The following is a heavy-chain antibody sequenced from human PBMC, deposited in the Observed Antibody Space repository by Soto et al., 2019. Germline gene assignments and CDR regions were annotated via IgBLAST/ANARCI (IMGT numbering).Heavy chain of an antibody. D-gene: IGHD2-15*01. CDR2: IYYSGSA. CDR1: GGSISSYY. Sequence: SETLSLTCTVSGGSISSYYWSWIRQPPGKGLEWIGYIYYSGSANYNPSLKSRVTISVDTSKNQFSLKLSSVTAADTAVYYCARCSGGSCYTFDYWGQGTLVTVSS. J-gene: IGHJ4*02. CDR3: ARCSGGSCYTFDY. V-gene: IGHV4-59*08.